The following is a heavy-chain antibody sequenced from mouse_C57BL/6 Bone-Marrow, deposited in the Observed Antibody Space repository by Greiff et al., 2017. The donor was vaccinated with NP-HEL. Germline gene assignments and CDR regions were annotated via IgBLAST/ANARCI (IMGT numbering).Heavy chain of an antibody. V-gene: IGHV1-42*01. J-gene: IGHJ4*01. CDR3: ARSLYYDYDGGYAMDY. D-gene: IGHD2-4*01. CDR2: INPSTGGT. Sequence: VHVKQSGPELVKPGASVKISCKASGYSFTGYYMNWVKQSPEKSLEWIGEINPSTGGTTYNQKFKAKATLTVDKSSSTAYMQLKSLTSEDSAVYYCARSLYYDYDGGYAMDYWGQGTSVTVSS. CDR1: GYSFTGYY.